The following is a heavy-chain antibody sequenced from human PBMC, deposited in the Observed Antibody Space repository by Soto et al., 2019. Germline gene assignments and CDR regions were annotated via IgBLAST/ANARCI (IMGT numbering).Heavy chain of an antibody. D-gene: IGHD2-15*01. Sequence: EVQLLESGGGLVQPGGSLRLSCAASGFTLSSYAMSWVRQAPGKGLEWVSAISGTTGATYYADSVKGRLTISRDNSKNTMYLQMNSLRVEDTAVYYCARGCGGNCYPGIIWGQGTLVTVSS. V-gene: IGHV3-23*01. J-gene: IGHJ4*02. CDR3: ARGCGGNCYPGII. CDR1: GFTLSSYA. CDR2: ISGTTGAT.